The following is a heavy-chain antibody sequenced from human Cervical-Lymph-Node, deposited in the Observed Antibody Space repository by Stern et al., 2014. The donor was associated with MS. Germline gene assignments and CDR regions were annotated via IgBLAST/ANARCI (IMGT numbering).Heavy chain of an antibody. CDR2: ISEDGTGI. CDR1: GFNFRDSY. Sequence: QVQLVESGGGLVKPGGSLRLSCAASGFNFRDSYMSWIRQAPGKGLEWVSYISEDGTGIFHSDSALGRFTVSRDNAKNSLYLQMDSLRVEDTAVYYCARVSSRNYVSRPMDWYCDLWGRGSLVTVSS. V-gene: IGHV3-11*01. CDR3: ARVSSRNYVSRPMDWYCDL. J-gene: IGHJ2*01. D-gene: IGHD3-16*01.